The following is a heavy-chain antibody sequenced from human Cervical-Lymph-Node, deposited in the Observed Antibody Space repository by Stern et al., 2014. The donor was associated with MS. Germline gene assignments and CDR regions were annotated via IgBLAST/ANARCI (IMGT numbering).Heavy chain of an antibody. Sequence: QLQLQESGPGLVKPSGTLSLTCDVSGDSISSSNWWIWVRQSPVKGLEWIGEIYHTGRTNYKPSLKSRVTMSVDKSKNQFSLKLTSVTAADTAVYYCARDGGYSDSAGYYFDYWGPGILVTVSS. D-gene: IGHD3-22*01. CDR3: ARDGGYSDSAGYYFDY. CDR2: IYHTGRT. CDR1: GDSISSSNW. J-gene: IGHJ4*02. V-gene: IGHV4-4*02.